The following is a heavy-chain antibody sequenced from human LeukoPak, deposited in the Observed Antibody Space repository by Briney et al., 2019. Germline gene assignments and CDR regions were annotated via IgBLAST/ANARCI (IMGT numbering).Heavy chain of an antibody. CDR1: GGTFSSYA. J-gene: IGHJ3*02. CDR2: IIPIFGTA. D-gene: IGHD3-16*02. V-gene: IGHV1-69*13. CDR3: ARELSWAFDI. Sequence: EASVKVSCKASGGTFSSYAISWVRQAPGQGLEWMGGIIPIFGTANYAQKFQGRVTITADESTSTAYMELSSLRSEDTAVYCCARELSWAFDIWGQGTMVTVSS.